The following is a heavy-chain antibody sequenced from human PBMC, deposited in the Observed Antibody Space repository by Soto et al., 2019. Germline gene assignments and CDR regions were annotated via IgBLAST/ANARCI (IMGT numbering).Heavy chain of an antibody. J-gene: IGHJ4*02. Sequence: QMQLVQSGAEVKKTVSSVTVSCKALGNTFTYRYLHWVRQAPGQALEWMGWITPFSGDVHYAQKFQERVTITRERSINTAYMQMSSLRSEHTAMYFCAGGGAGSGPFTWELPDHWGQGTLVTVSS. D-gene: IGHD1-26*01. V-gene: IGHV1-45*02. CDR2: ITPFSGDV. CDR1: GNTFTYRY. CDR3: AGGGAGSGPFTWELPDH.